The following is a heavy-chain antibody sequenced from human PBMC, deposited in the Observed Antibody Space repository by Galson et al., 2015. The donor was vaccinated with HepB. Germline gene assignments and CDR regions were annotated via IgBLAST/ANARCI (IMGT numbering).Heavy chain of an antibody. Sequence: SLRLSCAASGFTFSDYYMSWIRQAPGKGLEWISYITSSGSYTNYADSVKGRFTISRDNAKNSLYLQMNSLRDEDTAVYYCARDRVPGYYKRYDHYGMDVWGQGTTVTVSS. CDR3: ARDRVPGYYKRYDHYGMDV. V-gene: IGHV3-11*06. CDR1: GFTFSDYY. J-gene: IGHJ6*02. D-gene: IGHD3-9*01. CDR2: ITSSGSYT.